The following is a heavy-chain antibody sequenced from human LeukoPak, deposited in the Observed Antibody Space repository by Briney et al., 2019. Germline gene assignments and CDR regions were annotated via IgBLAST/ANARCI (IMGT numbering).Heavy chain of an antibody. V-gene: IGHV1-18*01. CDR1: GYTFTSYG. D-gene: IGHD3-16*02. Sequence: ASVKVSCKASGYTFTSYGISWVRQAPGQGLEWMEWISAYNGNTNYAQKLQGRVTMTTDTSTSTAYMELRSLRSDDTAVYYCARDRGYYDYVWGSYRPGLLDYWGQGTLVTVSS. J-gene: IGHJ4*02. CDR3: ARDRGYYDYVWGSYRPGLLDY. CDR2: ISAYNGNT.